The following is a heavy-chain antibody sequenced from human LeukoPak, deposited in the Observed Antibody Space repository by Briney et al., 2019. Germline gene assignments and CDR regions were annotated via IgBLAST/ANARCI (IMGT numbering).Heavy chain of an antibody. J-gene: IGHJ4*02. CDR1: GGSISSSSYY. V-gene: IGHV4-39*01. CDR3: ARHPEMATIWYYFDY. D-gene: IGHD5-24*01. CDR2: IYYSGST. Sequence: SETLSLTCPVSGGSISSSSYYWGWIRQPPGKGLEWIGSIYYSGSTYYNPSLKSRVTISVDTSKNQFSLKLSSVTAADTAVYYCARHPEMATIWYYFDYWGQGTLVTVSS.